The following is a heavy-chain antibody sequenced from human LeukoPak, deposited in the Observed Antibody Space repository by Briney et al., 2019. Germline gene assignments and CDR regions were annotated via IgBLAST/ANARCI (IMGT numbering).Heavy chain of an antibody. CDR3: ARLFPSWYGPRYFDY. CDR1: GFTVSRNH. D-gene: IGHD6-13*01. CDR2: IYSGGST. V-gene: IGHV3-53*01. J-gene: IGHJ4*02. Sequence: GGSLRLSCAASGFTVSRNHMSWVRQAPGEGLEWVSVIYSGGSTYYADSVKGRFTISRDNSKNTLYLQMNSLRAEDTAVYYCARLFPSWYGPRYFDYWGQGTLVTVSS.